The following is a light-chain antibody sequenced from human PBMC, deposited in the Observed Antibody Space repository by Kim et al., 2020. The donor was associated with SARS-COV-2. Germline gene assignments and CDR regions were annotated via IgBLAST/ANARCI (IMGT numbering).Light chain of an antibody. Sequence: ASGKLTCTLSSGHSTYHIGWHRQEQGRGPRYLMKLYSDGSHIKGGGIPDRFSGSSSGADRYLTISSLQSEDEADYYCQTWGTVRLVFGGGTKVTVL. CDR2: LYSDGSH. V-gene: IGLV4-69*01. CDR1: SGHSTYH. CDR3: QTWGTVRLV. J-gene: IGLJ2*01.